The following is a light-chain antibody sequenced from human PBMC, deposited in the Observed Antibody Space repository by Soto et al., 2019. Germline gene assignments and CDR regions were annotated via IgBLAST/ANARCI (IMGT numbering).Light chain of an antibody. CDR2: GAS. CDR1: QSVSNNY. V-gene: IGKV3-20*01. CDR3: QQHGSSGT. Sequence: EIVLTQSPGTRSRSPLEIASLSVMASQSVSNNYLAWYQQKPGQAPRLLIYGASNRATGIPDRFSGSGSGTDFTLTISRLEPEDFAVYYCQQHGSSGTFGQGTKVDIK. J-gene: IGKJ1*01.